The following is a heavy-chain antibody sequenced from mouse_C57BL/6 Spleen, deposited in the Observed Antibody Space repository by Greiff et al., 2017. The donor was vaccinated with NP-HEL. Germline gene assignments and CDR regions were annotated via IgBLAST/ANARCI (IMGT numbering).Heavy chain of an antibody. Sequence: QVQLQQPGAELVKPGASVKLSCKASGYTFTSYWMQWVKQRPGQGLEWIGEIDPSDSYTNYNQKFKGKATLTVDTSSSTAYMQLSSLTSEDSAVYYCASSRLCYYDYWGQGTTLTVSS. V-gene: IGHV1-50*01. CDR1: GYTFTSYW. CDR2: IDPSDSYT. D-gene: IGHD3-3*01. J-gene: IGHJ2*01. CDR3: ASSRLCYYDY.